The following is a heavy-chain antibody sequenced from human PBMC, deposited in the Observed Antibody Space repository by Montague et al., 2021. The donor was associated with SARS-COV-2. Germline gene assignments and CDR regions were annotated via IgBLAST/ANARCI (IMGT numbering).Heavy chain of an antibody. J-gene: IGHJ5*02. D-gene: IGHD1-1*01. CDR2: IYTSGST. V-gene: IGHV4-4*07. Sequence: SETLSLTCTVSGGSISSYYWSWIQQPAGKGLEWIGRIYTSGSTNYNPSLKSRVTMSVDTSKNQFSLKLRSVTAADTAVYFCARDGLERQWWMLGWFDPWGQGTLVTVSS. CDR3: ARDGLERQWWMLGWFDP. CDR1: GGSISSYY.